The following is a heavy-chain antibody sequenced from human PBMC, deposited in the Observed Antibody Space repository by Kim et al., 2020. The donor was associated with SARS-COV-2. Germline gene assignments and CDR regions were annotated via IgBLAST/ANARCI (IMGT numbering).Heavy chain of an antibody. J-gene: IGHJ6*02. CDR3: AKDHGEYYYYGMDV. V-gene: IGHV3-30*02. Sequence: ADSGKGRFTISSDNSQETLYLQMKSLSAEDTAVYYCAKDHGEYYYYGMDVWGQGTTVTVSS. D-gene: IGHD3-10*01.